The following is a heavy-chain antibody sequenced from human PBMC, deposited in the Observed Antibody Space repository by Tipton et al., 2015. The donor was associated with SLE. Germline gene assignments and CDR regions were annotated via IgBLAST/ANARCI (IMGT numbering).Heavy chain of an antibody. CDR3: ARQLTSGYYYEFGY. V-gene: IGHV4-39*01. Sequence: TLSLTCTVSGGSISSSSYYWGWIRQPPGKGLEWIGSVYYSGSTYYNPSLKSRVTISVDTSKNQYSLRLTSVTAADTAVYYCARQLTSGYYYEFGYWGQGMLVTVSS. CDR2: VYYSGST. J-gene: IGHJ4*02. D-gene: IGHD3-22*01. CDR1: GGSISSSSYY.